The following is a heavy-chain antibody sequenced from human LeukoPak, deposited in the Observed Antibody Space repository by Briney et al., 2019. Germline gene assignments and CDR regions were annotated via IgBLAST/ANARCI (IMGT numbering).Heavy chain of an antibody. V-gene: IGHV4-4*07. CDR3: ARWTLTTNFDY. J-gene: IGHJ4*02. D-gene: IGHD4-11*01. Sequence: PSETLSLTCTLSGGSISSYYWSWIRQPAGKGLEWIGRIYTSGSTNYNPSLKSRVTMSADTSKNQFSLKLNSVTAADTAVYYCARWTLTTNFDYWGQGTLVTVS. CDR2: IYTSGST. CDR1: GGSISSYY.